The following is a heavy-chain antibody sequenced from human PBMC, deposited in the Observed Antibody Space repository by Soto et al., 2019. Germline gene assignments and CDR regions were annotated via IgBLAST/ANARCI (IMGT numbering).Heavy chain of an antibody. D-gene: IGHD6-13*01. J-gene: IGHJ4*02. CDR1: GDTVSSNSAA. CDR3: VRDRTANTWYDY. CDR2: TYYRSKWYN. Sequence: SQTLSLTCAISGDTVSSNSAAWNWIRQSPSRGLEWLGRTYYRSKWYNDYAVSVKSRIIINSNTSKNQFSLQLNSMTPEDTAVYYCVRDRTANTWYDYWGQGTQVTVSS. V-gene: IGHV6-1*01.